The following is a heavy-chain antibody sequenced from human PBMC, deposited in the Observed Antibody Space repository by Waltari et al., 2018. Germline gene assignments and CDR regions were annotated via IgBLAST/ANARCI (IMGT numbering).Heavy chain of an antibody. CDR3: ARDRGRGLYLDS. J-gene: IGHJ4*02. V-gene: IGHV4-4*02. D-gene: IGHD1-26*01. CDR1: GDSVSNNYW. Sequence: QLQLQQSGPGLVKPSESLSLTCAVSGDSVSNNYWWSWVRQPPGKGLEWIGQIHGSGKTNYNPSLESRVTVSMDTSNNQFSLKVTSPTAADTAVYYCARDRGRGLYLDSGGQGTLVTVSP. CDR2: IHGSGKT.